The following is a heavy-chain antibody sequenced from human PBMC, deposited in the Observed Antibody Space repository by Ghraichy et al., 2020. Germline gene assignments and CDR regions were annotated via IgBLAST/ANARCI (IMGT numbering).Heavy chain of an antibody. V-gene: IGHV3-49*04. CDR2: IRSRAYGGTT. CDR3: TRDFTGFWPRISDY. D-gene: IGHD3-3*01. CDR1: GFTFGDYA. J-gene: IGHJ4*02. Sequence: GGSLRLSCTVSGFTFGDYAMSWVRQAPGKGLEWVGFIRSRAYGGTTEYAASVKDRFTISRDDSKNIAYLQMNSLKTEDTAVYYCTRDFTGFWPRISDYWGQGTLVTVSS.